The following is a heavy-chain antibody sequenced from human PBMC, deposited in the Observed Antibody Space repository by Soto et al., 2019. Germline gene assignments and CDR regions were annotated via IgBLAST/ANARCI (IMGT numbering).Heavy chain of an antibody. J-gene: IGHJ6*02. CDR1: GGTFSSYA. V-gene: IGHV1-69*13. D-gene: IGHD5-18*01. CDR2: IIPIFGTA. Sequence: SVKVSCKASGGTFSSYAISWVRQAPGQGLEWMGGIIPIFGTANYAQKFQGRVTITADASTSTAYMEPSSLRSEDTAVYYCARVRRHVNKVMVISLGYGMDVWGQGPTVTVSS. CDR3: ARVRRHVNKVMVISLGYGMDV.